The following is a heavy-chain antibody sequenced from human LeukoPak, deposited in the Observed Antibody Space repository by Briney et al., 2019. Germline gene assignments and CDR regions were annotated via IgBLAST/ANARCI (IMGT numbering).Heavy chain of an antibody. CDR3: ARVDSFKWFDP. CDR2: VYYSGTT. V-gene: IGHV4-61*03. Sequence: SETLSLTCTVSGGSVSSGSYYWSWIRQPPGKGLEWIGYVYYSGTTNYNASLKSRVTISVGTSKNHFSLNLSSVTAADTAVYYCARVDSFKWFDPWGQGTLVTVSS. CDR1: GGSVSSGSYY. J-gene: IGHJ5*02. D-gene: IGHD2-2*03.